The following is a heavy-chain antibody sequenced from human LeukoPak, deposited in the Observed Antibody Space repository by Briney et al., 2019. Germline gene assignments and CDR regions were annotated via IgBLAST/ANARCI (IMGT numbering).Heavy chain of an antibody. Sequence: SETLSLTCTVSGGSFSSSSYYWGWIRQPPGKGLEWIGSIYYSGSTYYNPSLKSRVTISVDTSKNQFSLKLSSVTAADTAVYYCARHEELLRNFDYWGQGTLVTVSS. J-gene: IGHJ4*02. CDR2: IYYSGST. CDR3: ARHEELLRNFDY. CDR1: GGSFSSSSYY. D-gene: IGHD1-26*01. V-gene: IGHV4-39*01.